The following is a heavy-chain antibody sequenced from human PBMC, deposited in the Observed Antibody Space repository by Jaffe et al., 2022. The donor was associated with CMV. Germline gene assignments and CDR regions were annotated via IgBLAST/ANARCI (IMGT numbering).Heavy chain of an antibody. Sequence: EVQLVESGGGLVQPGRSLRLSCTASGFTFGDYAMSWVRQAPGKGLEWVGFIRSKAYGGTTEYAASVKGRFTISRDDSKSIAYLQMNSLKTEDTAVYYCTRGGIAVAGMDYWGQGTLVTVSS. CDR3: TRGGIAVAGMDY. CDR1: GFTFGDYA. V-gene: IGHV3-49*04. D-gene: IGHD6-19*01. CDR2: IRSKAYGGTT. J-gene: IGHJ4*02.